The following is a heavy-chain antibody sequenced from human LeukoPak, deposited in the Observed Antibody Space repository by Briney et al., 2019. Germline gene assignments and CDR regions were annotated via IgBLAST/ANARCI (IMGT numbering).Heavy chain of an antibody. CDR2: ISGSGGST. D-gene: IGHD2-2*01. J-gene: IGHJ4*02. Sequence: GGSLRLSCAASGFTFSSYAMSWVRQAPGKGLEWVSAISGSGGSTYHADSVKGRFTISRDNSKNTLYLQMNSLRAEDTAVYYCAKVCTSCFNGDYFDYWGQGTLVTVSS. CDR3: AKVCTSCFNGDYFDY. V-gene: IGHV3-23*01. CDR1: GFTFSSYA.